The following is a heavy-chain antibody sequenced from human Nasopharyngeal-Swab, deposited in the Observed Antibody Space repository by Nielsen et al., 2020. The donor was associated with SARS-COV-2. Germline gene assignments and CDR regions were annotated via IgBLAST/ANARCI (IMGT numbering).Heavy chain of an antibody. CDR1: GFTFSSYG. CDR3: AKEGVTAMEPYWYFDL. CDR2: ISGSGGST. Sequence: GESLKISCAASGFTFSSYGMHWVRQAPGKGLEWVSAISGSGGSTYYADSVKGRFTISRDNSKNTLYLQMNSLRAEDTAVYYCAKEGVTAMEPYWYFDLWGRGTLVTVSS. V-gene: IGHV3-23*01. D-gene: IGHD5-18*01. J-gene: IGHJ2*01.